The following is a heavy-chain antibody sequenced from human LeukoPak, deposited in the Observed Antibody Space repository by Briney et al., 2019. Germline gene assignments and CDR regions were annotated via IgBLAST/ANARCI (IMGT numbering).Heavy chain of an antibody. D-gene: IGHD1-1*01. Sequence: MTSETLSLTCTVSGVSISSSSYYWGWIRQPPGKGLEWIGSIYYSGSTYYNPSLKSRVTISVDTSKNQFSLKLSSVTAADTAVYYCARVRNDVTNRLFDYWGQGTLVTVSS. CDR1: GVSISSSSYY. CDR3: ARVRNDVTNRLFDY. V-gene: IGHV4-39*07. CDR2: IYYSGST. J-gene: IGHJ4*02.